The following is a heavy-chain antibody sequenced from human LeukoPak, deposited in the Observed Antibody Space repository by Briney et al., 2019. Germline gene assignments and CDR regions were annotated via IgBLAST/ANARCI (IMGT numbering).Heavy chain of an antibody. CDR3: ARALARNPGRPDPFDY. CDR1: GGSFSGYY. D-gene: IGHD1-14*01. Sequence: SETLSLTCAVYGGSFSGYYWSWIRQPPGKGLEWIGEINHSGSTNYNPSLKSRVTMSVDTSKNQFSLKLSSVTAADTAVYYCARALARNPGRPDPFDYWGQGTLVTVSS. V-gene: IGHV4-34*01. J-gene: IGHJ4*02. CDR2: INHSGST.